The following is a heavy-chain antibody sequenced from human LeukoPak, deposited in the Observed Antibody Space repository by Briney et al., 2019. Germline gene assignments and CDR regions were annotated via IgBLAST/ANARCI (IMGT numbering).Heavy chain of an antibody. Sequence: GGSLRLSCAASGFTFAGYGMSWVRQAPGKGLEWVSGISGNGGSINYADSVKGRFTISRDNSKNTLYLQMNSLRAEDTAVYYCAKDIPYAEARWGQGTLVTVSS. J-gene: IGHJ4*02. V-gene: IGHV3-23*01. D-gene: IGHD2-2*02. CDR3: AKDIPYAEAR. CDR1: GFTFAGYG. CDR2: ISGNGGSI.